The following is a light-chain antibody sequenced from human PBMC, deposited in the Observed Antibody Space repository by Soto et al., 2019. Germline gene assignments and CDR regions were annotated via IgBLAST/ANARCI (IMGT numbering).Light chain of an antibody. CDR2: DAS. CDR1: QSVSSSY. J-gene: IGKJ2*01. CDR3: QQYGSSPPYT. Sequence: EIVLTQSPGTLSLSPGERATLSCRASQSVSSSYLAWYHQKPGQAPRLLIYDASSRATGIPDRFSGSGSGTDFARAISRLEPEDFAVYYCQQYGSSPPYTFGQGTKLEIK. V-gene: IGKV3-20*01.